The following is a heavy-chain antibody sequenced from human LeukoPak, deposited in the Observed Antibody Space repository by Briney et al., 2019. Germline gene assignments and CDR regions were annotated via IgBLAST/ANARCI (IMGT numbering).Heavy chain of an antibody. CDR1: GGSSSGYY. CDR3: ARASTGAVNYYGMDV. Sequence: SSETLSLTCAVYGGSSSGYYWSWIRQPPGKGLEWIGEINHSGSTNYNPSLKSRVTISVDTSKNQFSLKLSSVTAADTAVYYCARASTGAVNYYGMDVWGQGTTVTVSS. D-gene: IGHD7-27*01. CDR2: INHSGST. V-gene: IGHV4-34*01. J-gene: IGHJ6*02.